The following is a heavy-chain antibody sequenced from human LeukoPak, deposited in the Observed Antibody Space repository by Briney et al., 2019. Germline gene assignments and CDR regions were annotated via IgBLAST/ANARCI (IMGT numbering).Heavy chain of an antibody. CDR3: ARFSPRAMGNYLDF. CDR1: GGSISSGSYS. Sequence: PSETLSLTCTVSGGSISSGSYSWSWIRQPPGKGLEWIGYIYPRGSTYYNPSLKSRVILSLDKSANQFSLNLSSVTAADTAVYYCARFSPRAMGNYLDFWGQGTLVTVSS. V-gene: IGHV4-30-2*01. D-gene: IGHD7-27*01. CDR2: IYPRGST. J-gene: IGHJ4*02.